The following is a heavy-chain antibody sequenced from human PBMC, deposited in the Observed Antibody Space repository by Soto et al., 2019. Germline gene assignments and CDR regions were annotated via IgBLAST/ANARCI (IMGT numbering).Heavy chain of an antibody. V-gene: IGHV3-23*01. D-gene: IGHD4-17*01. CDR1: GFTFSSYA. J-gene: IGHJ5*02. CDR2: ISGSGGST. CDR3: AKDPDYVYGDYGNWFDP. Sequence: EVQLLESGGGLVQPGGSLRLSCAASGFTFSSYAMSWVRQAPGKGLEWVSAISGSGGSTYYADSVKGRFTISRDNSKNNLYLQMNRLRAEATDVYYCAKDPDYVYGDYGNWFDPWGQGTLVTVSS.